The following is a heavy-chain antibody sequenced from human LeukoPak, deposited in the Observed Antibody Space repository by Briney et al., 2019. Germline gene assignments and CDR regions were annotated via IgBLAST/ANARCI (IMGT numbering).Heavy chain of an antibody. CDR2: INHSGST. CDR1: GGSFSGYY. CDR3: ARRGHCSSTSCYAGGYDY. Sequence: PSETLSLTCAVYGGSFSGYYWSWIRQPPGKGLEWIGEINHSGSTNYNPSLKSRVTISVDTSKNQFSLKLSSVTAADTAVYYCARRGHCSSTSCYAGGYDYWGQGTLVTVSS. V-gene: IGHV4-34*01. D-gene: IGHD2-2*01. J-gene: IGHJ4*02.